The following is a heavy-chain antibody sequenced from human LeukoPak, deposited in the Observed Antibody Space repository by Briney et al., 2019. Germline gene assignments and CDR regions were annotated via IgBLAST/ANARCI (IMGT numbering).Heavy chain of an antibody. Sequence: GGSLRLSCAASGFTFSSYWMSWVRQAPGKGLEWVANIKQDGSEKYYVDSVKGRFTISRDNAKNSLYLQVNSLRAEDTAVYYCARDSPERDYYDSSGYYVHWGQGTLVTVSS. D-gene: IGHD3-22*01. CDR3: ARDSPERDYYDSSGYYVH. CDR2: IKQDGSEK. V-gene: IGHV3-7*01. CDR1: GFTFSSYW. J-gene: IGHJ4*02.